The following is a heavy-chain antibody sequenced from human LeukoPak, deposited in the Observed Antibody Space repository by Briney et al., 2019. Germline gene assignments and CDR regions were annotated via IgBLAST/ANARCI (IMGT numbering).Heavy chain of an antibody. V-gene: IGHV1-18*01. CDR2: ISAYNGNT. Sequence: ASVKVSCKASGYTFTSYGISWVRQAPGQGLEWMGWISAYNGNTNYAQKLQGRVTMTTDTSTSTAYMELRSLRSDDTAVYYCAKLSYDSSGYYSGPLSYFDYWGQGTLVTVSS. D-gene: IGHD3-22*01. J-gene: IGHJ4*02. CDR1: GYTFTSYG. CDR3: AKLSYDSSGYYSGPLSYFDY.